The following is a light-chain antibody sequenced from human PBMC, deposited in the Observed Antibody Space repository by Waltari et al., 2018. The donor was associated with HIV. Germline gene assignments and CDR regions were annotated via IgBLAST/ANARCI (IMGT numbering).Light chain of an antibody. CDR1: SPNIGSNY. J-gene: IGLJ1*01. CDR2: RNN. V-gene: IGLV1-47*01. CDR3: AAWDDSPYV. Sequence: QSVLTQSPSASGTPGQRVTISCSGSSPNIGSNYVYWYQQLPGTAPKLLIYRNNQRPSGVPDRFSGSKSGTSASLAINGLRSEDEADYYCAAWDDSPYVFGTGTKVTVL.